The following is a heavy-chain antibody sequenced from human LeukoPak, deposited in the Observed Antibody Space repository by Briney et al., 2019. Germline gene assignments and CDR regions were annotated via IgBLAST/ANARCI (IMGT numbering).Heavy chain of an antibody. Sequence: GSLRLSCTASGFTFGDYAMNGFRQAPGKGLEWVGFIRSKTYGGTGEYAASVKGRFTISRDDSKSIAHLQMNSLKTEDTAVYYCTRSESGTYKGGFDFWGQGTLVTVSS. V-gene: IGHV3-49*03. CDR3: TRSESGTYKGGFDF. CDR1: GFTFGDYA. J-gene: IGHJ4*02. D-gene: IGHD1-26*01. CDR2: IRSKTYGGTG.